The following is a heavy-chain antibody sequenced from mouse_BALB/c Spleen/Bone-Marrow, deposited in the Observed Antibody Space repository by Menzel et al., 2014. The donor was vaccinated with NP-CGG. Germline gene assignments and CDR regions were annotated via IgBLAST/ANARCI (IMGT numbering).Heavy chain of an antibody. CDR1: GYIFTSYW. J-gene: IGHJ3*01. CDR2: IYPGTGST. D-gene: IGHD2-3*01. V-gene: IGHV1S132*01. CDR3: GRTGDGYLGFGY. Sequence: VQLQQSGAELVRPGASVKLSCKTSGYIFTSYWIHWVKQRSGQGLEWIARIYPGTGSTYYNEKFKGKATLTADKSSSPAFIQLNSLRSGGSSGYFCGRTGDGYLGFGYWGQRTLVPVSA.